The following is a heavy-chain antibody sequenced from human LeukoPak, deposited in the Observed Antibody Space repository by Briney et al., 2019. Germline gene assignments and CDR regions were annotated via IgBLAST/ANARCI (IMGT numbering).Heavy chain of an antibody. D-gene: IGHD6-19*01. Sequence: GGSLRLSCAASGFTFSSYGMHWVRQAPGTGLERVAFIRYDGSKKYYADSVKGRFTISRDNSKNTLYPQMNSLRAEDTAVYSCANSGWSPKPWGQGTLVSVSS. V-gene: IGHV3-30*02. J-gene: IGHJ5*02. CDR3: ANSGWSPKP. CDR1: GFTFSSYG. CDR2: IRYDGSKK.